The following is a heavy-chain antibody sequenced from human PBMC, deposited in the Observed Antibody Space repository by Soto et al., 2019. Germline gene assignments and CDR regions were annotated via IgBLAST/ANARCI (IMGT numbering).Heavy chain of an antibody. CDR1: GYTFTSYG. D-gene: IGHD4-17*01. V-gene: IGHV1-18*01. CDR3: AREGPYGDGPHDAFDF. Sequence: ASVKVSCKASGYTFTSYGISWVRQAPGQGLEWMGWISAYNGNTNYAQKLQGRVTMTTDTSTSTAYMELRSLRSDDTAVYYCAREGPYGDGPHDAFDFWGQGIMVTVSS. J-gene: IGHJ3*01. CDR2: ISAYNGNT.